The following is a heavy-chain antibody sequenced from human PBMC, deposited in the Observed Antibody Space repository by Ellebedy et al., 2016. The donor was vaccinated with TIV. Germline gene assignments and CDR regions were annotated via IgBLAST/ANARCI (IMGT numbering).Heavy chain of an antibody. J-gene: IGHJ4*02. CDR3: ARYISGSGFHH. D-gene: IGHD5-18*01. CDR2: MDPRNGNT. CDR1: GYSFTSFE. Sequence: ASVKVSXKASGYSFTSFEINWVRQATGQGLEYVGWMDPRNGNTGYAPKFRDRVTMTMNTSISTAYMELSSLRSEDTAVYYCARYISGSGFHHWGQGTLVTVSS. V-gene: IGHV1-8*01.